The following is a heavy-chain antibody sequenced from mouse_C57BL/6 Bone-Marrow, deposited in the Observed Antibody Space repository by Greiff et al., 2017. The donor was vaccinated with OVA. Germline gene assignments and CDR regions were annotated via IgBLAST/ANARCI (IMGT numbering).Heavy chain of an antibody. CDR1: GFTFSSYA. CDR3: ARDRSYYGSFDY. J-gene: IGHJ2*01. CDR2: ISDGGSYT. D-gene: IGHD1-1*01. Sequence: EVMLVESGGGLVKPGGSLKLSCAASGFTFSSYAMSWVRQTPEKRLEWVATISDGGSYTYYPDNVKGRFTISRDNAKNTLYLQMSHLKSEDTAMYYCARDRSYYGSFDYWGQGTTLTVSS. V-gene: IGHV5-4*01.